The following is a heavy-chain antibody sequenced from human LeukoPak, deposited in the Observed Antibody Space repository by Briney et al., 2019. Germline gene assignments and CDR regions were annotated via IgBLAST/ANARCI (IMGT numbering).Heavy chain of an antibody. V-gene: IGHV3-30*04. Sequence: PGGSLRLSCAASGFTFSSYAMHWVRQAPGKGLEWVAVISYDGSNKYYADSVRGRFTISRDNSKNTLYLQMNSLRAEDTAVYYCARPDTVHAFDIWGQGTMVTVSS. J-gene: IGHJ3*02. CDR3: ARPDTVHAFDI. CDR1: GFTFSSYA. CDR2: ISYDGSNK. D-gene: IGHD5-18*01.